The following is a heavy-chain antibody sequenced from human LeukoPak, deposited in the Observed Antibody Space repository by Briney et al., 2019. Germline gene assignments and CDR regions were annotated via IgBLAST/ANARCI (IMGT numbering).Heavy chain of an antibody. Sequence: ASVKVSCKPSGYTFTDYAINWVRQAPGQGVEYMGWVNTNTGNPTYAQGFTGRFVFSSDSSVSTAYLQITSLKADDSAIYFCASCNDSSGYFAYWGQGTLVTVSS. CDR2: VNTNTGNP. CDR3: ASCNDSSGYFAY. CDR1: GYTFTDYA. V-gene: IGHV7-4-1*02. J-gene: IGHJ4*02. D-gene: IGHD3-22*01.